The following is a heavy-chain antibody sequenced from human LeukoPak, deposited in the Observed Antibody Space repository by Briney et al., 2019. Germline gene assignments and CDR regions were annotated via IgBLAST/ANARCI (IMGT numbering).Heavy chain of an antibody. CDR3: ARDYDTSGYYWS. J-gene: IGHJ4*02. Sequence: SETLSLTCTVSGVSISTYYWSWIRQPTGKGLEWIGYIYYSGSTNYNPSLKSRVTMSGDTSKSQFSLKLNSVTAADTAIYYCARDYDTSGYYWSWGQGTLVTASS. D-gene: IGHD3-22*01. V-gene: IGHV4-59*01. CDR1: GVSISTYY. CDR2: IYYSGST.